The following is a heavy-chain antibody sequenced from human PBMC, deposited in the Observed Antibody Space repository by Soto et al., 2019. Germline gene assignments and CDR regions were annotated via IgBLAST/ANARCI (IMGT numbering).Heavy chain of an antibody. V-gene: IGHV4-31*03. J-gene: IGHJ5*02. CDR2: IYYSGST. CDR1: GGSISSGGYY. Sequence: QVQLQESGPGLVKPSQTLSLTCTVSGGSISSGGYYWSWIRQHPGKGLEWIGYIYYSGSTYYNPSLKSRVTISVDTSKNQFSLKLSSVTAADTAVYYCARGLTHYSDSSGYYYNWFDPWGQGTLVTVSS. D-gene: IGHD3-22*01. CDR3: ARGLTHYSDSSGYYYNWFDP.